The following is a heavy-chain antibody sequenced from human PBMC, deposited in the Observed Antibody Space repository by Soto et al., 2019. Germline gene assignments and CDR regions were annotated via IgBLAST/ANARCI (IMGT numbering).Heavy chain of an antibody. CDR1: GFTFSSYS. D-gene: IGHD3-22*01. CDR3: ARVPQYYDSSGYGY. J-gene: IGHJ4*02. CDR2: ISSSSSTI. V-gene: IGHV3-48*02. Sequence: EVQLVESGGGLVQPGGSLRLSCAASGFTFSSYSMNWVRQAPGKGLEWVSYISSSSSTIYYADSVKGRFTISKDNAKNSLYLQKNSLRDEDTAVYYCARVPQYYDSSGYGYWGQGTLITVSS.